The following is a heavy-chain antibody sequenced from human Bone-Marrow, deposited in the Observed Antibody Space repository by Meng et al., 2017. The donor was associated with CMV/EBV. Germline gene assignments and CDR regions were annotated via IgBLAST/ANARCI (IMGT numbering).Heavy chain of an antibody. CDR3: ARGSYGSGSFYPQPFDY. V-gene: IGHV3-23*01. Sequence: ETLSLTCAASGFTFSSYAMSWVRQAPGKGLEWVSAISGSGGSTYYADSVKGRFTISRDNAKNSLYLQMNSLRAEDTAVYYCARGSYGSGSFYPQPFDYWGQGTLVTVSS. J-gene: IGHJ4*02. D-gene: IGHD3-10*01. CDR1: GFTFSSYA. CDR2: ISGSGGST.